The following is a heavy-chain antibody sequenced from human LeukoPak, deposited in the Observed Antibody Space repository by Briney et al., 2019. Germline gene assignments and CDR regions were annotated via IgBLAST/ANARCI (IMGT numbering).Heavy chain of an antibody. D-gene: IGHD3-10*01. Sequence: ASVTVSCKASGYAFTGYYMHWVRQAPGQGLEGMGWINPNSGGTNYAQKFQGRVTMTRDTSISTAYMELSRLRSDDTAVYYCARSGGDIWFGELSSYYYYMDVWGKGTTVTVSS. CDR3: ARSGGDIWFGELSSYYYYMDV. J-gene: IGHJ6*03. CDR2: INPNSGGT. CDR1: GYAFTGYY. V-gene: IGHV1-2*02.